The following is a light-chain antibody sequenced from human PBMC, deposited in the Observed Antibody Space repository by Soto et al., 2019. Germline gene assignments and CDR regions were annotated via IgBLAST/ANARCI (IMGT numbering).Light chain of an antibody. J-gene: IGLJ2*01. Sequence: QPASVSGSPGQSITISCTGTSSDVGGYNYVSWYQQHPGKAPKLMIYDVSNRPSGVSNRFSGSKSGNTASLTISGLQAEDEADYYCSSYTSSSNVVFGGGTKLTVL. CDR3: SSYTSSSNVV. CDR1: SSDVGGYNY. CDR2: DVS. V-gene: IGLV2-14*01.